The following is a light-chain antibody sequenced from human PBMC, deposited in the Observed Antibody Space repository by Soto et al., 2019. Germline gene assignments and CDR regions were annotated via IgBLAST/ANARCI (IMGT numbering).Light chain of an antibody. J-gene: IGLJ2*01. Sequence: QPASVSGSPGQSITISCTGTSSDVGGYNYVSWYQQHPGKAPKLMIYDVSNRPSGVSNRFSGSKSGNTASLTISGLQAEDEADYYCSSYTSSSNVVFGGGTKLTVL. CDR3: SSYTSSSNVV. CDR1: SSDVGGYNY. CDR2: DVS. V-gene: IGLV2-14*01.